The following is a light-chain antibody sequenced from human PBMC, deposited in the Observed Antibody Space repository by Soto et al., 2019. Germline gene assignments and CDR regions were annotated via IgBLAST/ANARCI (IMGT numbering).Light chain of an antibody. CDR3: QQYGSSLLT. CDR2: GAS. CDR1: QSVSSSY. V-gene: IGKV3-20*01. J-gene: IGKJ4*01. Sequence: EIVLTQSPGTLSLSPGERATLSCRASQSVSSSYLAWYQQKPGQAPRLLIYGASSRATGIPDRFSGSGSGTDFTLTINRLEPEDFEVYYCQQYGSSLLTFGGGTKVEIK.